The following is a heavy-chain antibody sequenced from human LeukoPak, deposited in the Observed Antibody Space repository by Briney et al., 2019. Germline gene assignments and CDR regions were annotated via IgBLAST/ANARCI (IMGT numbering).Heavy chain of an antibody. J-gene: IGHJ4*02. CDR2: ISSSSSYI. Sequence: GGSLRLSCAASGFTFSSYSMNWVRQAPGKGLEWVSSISSSSSYIYYADSVKGRFTISRDNAKNSLYLQMNSLRAEDTAVYYCARDGRSDSSGYYYGYWGQGTLVTVSS. CDR3: ARDGRSDSSGYYYGY. CDR1: GFTFSSYS. D-gene: IGHD3-22*01. V-gene: IGHV3-21*01.